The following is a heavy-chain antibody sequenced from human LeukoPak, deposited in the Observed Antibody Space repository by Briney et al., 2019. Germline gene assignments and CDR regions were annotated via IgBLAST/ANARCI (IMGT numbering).Heavy chain of an antibody. CDR1: GYSFTSYW. J-gene: IGHJ4*02. CDR3: ARHFIQGGSGSYFRGIDY. CDR2: IYPGDSDS. D-gene: IGHD3-10*01. Sequence: GESLNISCKGSGYSFTSYWIGWVRQMPGKGLEWMGIIYPGDSDSRYSPSFQGQATISADKSISTAYLQWTSLKASDTAMYYCARHFIQGGSGSYFRGIDYWGQGTLVTVSS. V-gene: IGHV5-51*01.